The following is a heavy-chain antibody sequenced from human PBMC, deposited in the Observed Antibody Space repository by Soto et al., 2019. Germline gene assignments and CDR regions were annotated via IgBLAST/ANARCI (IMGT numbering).Heavy chain of an antibody. J-gene: IGHJ4*02. CDR3: ARDDLLEMATITVGFDY. CDR1: GFTFSSYS. Sequence: PGGSLRLSCAACGFTFSSYSMNWVRQAPGKXLEWVSYISSSSSTIYYADSVKGRFTISRDNAKNSLYLQMNSLRDEDTAVYYCARDDLLEMATITVGFDYWGQGTLVTVSS. V-gene: IGHV3-48*02. D-gene: IGHD5-12*01. CDR2: ISSSSSTI.